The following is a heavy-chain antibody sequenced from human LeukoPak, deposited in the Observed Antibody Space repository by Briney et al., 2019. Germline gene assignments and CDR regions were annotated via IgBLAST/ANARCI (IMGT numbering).Heavy chain of an antibody. J-gene: IGHJ4*02. V-gene: IGHV1-8*01. D-gene: IGHD5-24*01. CDR3: ARADVEMATIYDY. CDR1: GYTFTSYD. CDR2: MNPNSGNT. Sequence: GASVKVSCKASGYTFTSYDINWVRQATGQGLEWMGWMNPNSGNTSYAQKFQGRVTMTRNTSISTAYMELSSLRSEDTAVYYCARADVEMATIYDYWGQGTLVTVSS.